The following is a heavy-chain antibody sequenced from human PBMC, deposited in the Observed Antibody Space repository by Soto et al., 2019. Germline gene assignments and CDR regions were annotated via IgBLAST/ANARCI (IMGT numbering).Heavy chain of an antibody. CDR3: ARGYCSSTSCYLIAFDI. V-gene: IGHV1-18*01. CDR2: ISAYNGNT. Sequence: GASVKVSCKASGYTFTSYGISWVRQAPGQGLEWMGWISAYNGNTNYAQKLQGRVTMTTDTSTSTAYMELRSLRSDDTAVYYCARGYCSSTSCYLIAFDIWGQGTMVTVSS. J-gene: IGHJ3*02. D-gene: IGHD2-2*01. CDR1: GYTFTSYG.